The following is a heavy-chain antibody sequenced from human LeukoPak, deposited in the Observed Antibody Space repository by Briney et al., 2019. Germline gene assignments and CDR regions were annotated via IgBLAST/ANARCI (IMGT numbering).Heavy chain of an antibody. CDR1: GYTFTGYY. CDR3: ARKLGTMVRGVIAHWFDP. D-gene: IGHD3-10*01. Sequence: GASVKVSCKASGYTFTGYYMHWVRQAPGQGLEWMGWMNPNSGNTGYAQKFQGRVTITRNTSISTAYMELSSLRSEDTAVYYCARKLGTMVRGVIAHWFDPWGQGTLVTVSS. J-gene: IGHJ5*02. V-gene: IGHV1-8*03. CDR2: MNPNSGNT.